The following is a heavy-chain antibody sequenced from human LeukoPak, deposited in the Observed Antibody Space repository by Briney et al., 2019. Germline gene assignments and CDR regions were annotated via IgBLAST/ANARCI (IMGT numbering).Heavy chain of an antibody. J-gene: IGHJ3*02. V-gene: IGHV4-59*01. D-gene: IGHD3-22*01. CDR3: ARSTYYYDSTYIDAFDI. CDR1: GGSISSYY. CDR2: ICYSGST. Sequence: SETLSLTCTVSGGSISSYYWSWIRQPPGKGLEWIGYICYSGSTNYNPSLKSRVTISVDTSKNQFSLKLSSVTAADTAVYYCARSTYYYDSTYIDAFDIWGQGTMVTVSS.